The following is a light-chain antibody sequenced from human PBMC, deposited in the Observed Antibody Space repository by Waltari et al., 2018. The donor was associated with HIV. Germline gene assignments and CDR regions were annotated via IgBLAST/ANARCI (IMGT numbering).Light chain of an antibody. CDR3: TGWDASLSEYV. Sequence: QSVLTQPPSASGTPGPRVTISSSGSYSNIGRDTVYWYHHLPGTAPKLLIYKNIQRPSGVPDRFSGSKSGASAYLAISGLRSEDEADYYCTGWDASLSEYVFGPGTRVTV. V-gene: IGLV1-47*01. J-gene: IGLJ1*01. CDR1: YSNIGRDT. CDR2: KNI.